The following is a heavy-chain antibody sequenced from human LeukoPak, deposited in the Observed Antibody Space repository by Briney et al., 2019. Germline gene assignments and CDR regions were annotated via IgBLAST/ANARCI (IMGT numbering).Heavy chain of an antibody. CDR2: ISYIGST. Sequence: PSETLSLTCAVSDDSFSSHYRTWIRQPPGKGLEWIGYISYIGSTNYNPSLKSRVTISVNTSKNQFSLKVSSVTAADAAVYYCARDPTTVTKGFDIWGQGTLVTVSS. CDR1: DDSFSSHY. D-gene: IGHD4-17*01. V-gene: IGHV4-59*11. CDR3: ARDPTTVTKGFDI. J-gene: IGHJ3*02.